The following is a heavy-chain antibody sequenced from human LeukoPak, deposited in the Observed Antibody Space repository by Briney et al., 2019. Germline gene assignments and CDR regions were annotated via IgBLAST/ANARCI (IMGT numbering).Heavy chain of an antibody. J-gene: IGHJ4*02. CDR2: VYYSGAT. Sequence: PSETLSLTCTVSGGSINTYYWSWIRQPPGKGLEWIGFVYYSGATNYNPSLNSRVTISLDTSTNQFSLRLTSVTAADTAVYYCARREAVTGIYCFDHWGQGTPVTVSS. CDR1: GGSINTYY. D-gene: IGHD6-19*01. CDR3: ARREAVTGIYCFDH. V-gene: IGHV4-59*08.